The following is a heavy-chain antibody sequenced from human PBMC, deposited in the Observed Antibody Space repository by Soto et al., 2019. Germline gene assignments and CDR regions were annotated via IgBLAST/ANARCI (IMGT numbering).Heavy chain of an antibody. CDR3: ASFWAATEYYYYGMDV. V-gene: IGHV1-46*01. D-gene: IGHD2-15*01. CDR2: INPSGGST. Sequence: ASVKVSCKASGYTFTSYYMHWVRQAPGQGLEWMGIINPSGGSTSYAQKFQGRVTMTRDTSTSTVYMELSSLRSEDTAVYYCASFWAATEYYYYGMDVWGQGTTVTVSS. J-gene: IGHJ6*02. CDR1: GYTFTSYY.